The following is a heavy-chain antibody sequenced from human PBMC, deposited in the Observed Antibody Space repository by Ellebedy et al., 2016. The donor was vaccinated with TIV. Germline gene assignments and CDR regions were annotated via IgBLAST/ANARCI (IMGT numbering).Heavy chain of an antibody. CDR1: GYTLTELS. J-gene: IGHJ6*02. D-gene: IGHD1-1*01. CDR2: FDPEDGET. V-gene: IGHV1-24*01. Sequence: ASVKVSCKVSGYTLTELSMHWVRQAPGKGLEWMGGFDPEDGETIYAQKLQGRVTMTTDTSTSTAYMELRSLRSDDTAVYYCARVLEPPQMDVWGQGTTVTVSS. CDR3: ARVLEPPQMDV.